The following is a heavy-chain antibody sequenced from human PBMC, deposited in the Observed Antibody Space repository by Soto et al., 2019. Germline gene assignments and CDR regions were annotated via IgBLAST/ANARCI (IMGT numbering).Heavy chain of an antibody. CDR1: GDSVSSNSAA. Sequence: SQTLSLTCAISGDSVSSNSAAWNWIRQSPSRGLEWLGRTYYRSKWYNDYAVSVKSRITNNPDTSKNQFSLQLNSVTPEDTAVYYCARGEYEEYYDSSGYGPPDIWGQGTMVTVSS. V-gene: IGHV6-1*01. CDR3: ARGEYEEYYDSSGYGPPDI. J-gene: IGHJ3*02. D-gene: IGHD3-22*01. CDR2: TYYRSKWYN.